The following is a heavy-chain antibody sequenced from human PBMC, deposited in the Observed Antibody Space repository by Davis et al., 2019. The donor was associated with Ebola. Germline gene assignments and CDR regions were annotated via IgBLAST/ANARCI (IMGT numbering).Heavy chain of an antibody. Sequence: SGPTLAKPTQTLTLTCSFSGFSLTTTGLGVGWIRQSPRKALEWLALIYWDDDKRYSPSLKSRLTITKDTSKNQVVLTMTNMDPVDTATYYCAHRHGQDWGQGTLVTVSS. CDR3: AHRHGQD. D-gene: IGHD3/OR15-3a*01. J-gene: IGHJ4*02. CDR2: IYWDDDK. CDR1: GFSLTTTGLG. V-gene: IGHV2-5*02.